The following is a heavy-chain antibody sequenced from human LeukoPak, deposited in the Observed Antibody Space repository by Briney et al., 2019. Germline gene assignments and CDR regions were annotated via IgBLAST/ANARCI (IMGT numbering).Heavy chain of an antibody. CDR1: GGTFSSYA. Sequence: ASVKVSCKASGGTFSSYAISWVRQAPGQGLEWMGRIIPILGIANYAQKFQGRVTITADKSTSTAYMELSSLRSEDTAVSYCARAYYGSGTSGPSYGMDVWGQGTTVTVSS. J-gene: IGHJ6*02. V-gene: IGHV1-69*04. D-gene: IGHD3-10*01. CDR3: ARAYYGSGTSGPSYGMDV. CDR2: IIPILGIA.